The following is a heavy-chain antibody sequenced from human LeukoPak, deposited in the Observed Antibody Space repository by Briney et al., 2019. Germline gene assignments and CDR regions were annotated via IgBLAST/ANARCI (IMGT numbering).Heavy chain of an antibody. CDR3: ARGISGSYDY. CDR2: IYSGGST. CDR1: GFIVSSNY. Sequence: GALRLSCAASGFIVSSNYMSWVRPAPGKGLEWGSLIYSGGSTYYADSVKGRFTISRDNSQNTLDLQMNSLRAEDTAVYYCARGISGSYDYWGQRTLVTVAS. J-gene: IGHJ4*02. V-gene: IGHV3-53*01. D-gene: IGHD1-26*01.